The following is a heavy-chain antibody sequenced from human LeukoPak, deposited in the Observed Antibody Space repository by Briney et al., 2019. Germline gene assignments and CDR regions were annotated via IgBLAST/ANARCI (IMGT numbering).Heavy chain of an antibody. CDR1: GGSISSYY. CDR2: IYYSGST. D-gene: IGHD3-10*01. Sequence: PSETLSLTCTVSGGSISSYYWSWIRQPPGKGLEWIGYIYYSGSTNYNPSLKSRVTISVDTSKSHFSLRLTSVTAADTAVYYCARAAYRVPMLRGPTHKYYFDPWGQGTLVTVSS. V-gene: IGHV4-59*01. J-gene: IGHJ5*02. CDR3: ARAAYRVPMLRGPTHKYYFDP.